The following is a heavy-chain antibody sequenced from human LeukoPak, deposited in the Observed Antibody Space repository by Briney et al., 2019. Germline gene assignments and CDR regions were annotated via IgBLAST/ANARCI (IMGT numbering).Heavy chain of an antibody. CDR3: AKDRGFLRYFDWLSHDAFDI. J-gene: IGHJ3*02. V-gene: IGHV3-23*01. CDR1: GFTFSSYA. Sequence: GGSLRLSCAASGFTFSSYAMSWVRQAPGKGPEWVSAISGSGGSTYYADSVKGRFTISRDNSKNTLYLQMNSLRAEDTAVYYCAKDRGFLRYFDWLSHDAFDIWGQGTMITVSS. D-gene: IGHD3-9*01. CDR2: ISGSGGST.